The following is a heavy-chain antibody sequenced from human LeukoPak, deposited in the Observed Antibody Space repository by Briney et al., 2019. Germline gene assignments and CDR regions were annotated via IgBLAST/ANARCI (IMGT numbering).Heavy chain of an antibody. CDR1: GFTFNSYG. J-gene: IGHJ1*01. D-gene: IGHD3-16*01. CDR2: ISGSGRST. Sequence: PGGSLRLSCAASGFTFNSYGMSWVRQAPGRGLEWVSAISGSGRSTYYADSVKGRFTISRDNSKNTLYLQVNSLRAEDTAMYYCAKDDDWGRYKHWGQGTLVTVSS. CDR3: AKDDDWGRYKH. V-gene: IGHV3-23*01.